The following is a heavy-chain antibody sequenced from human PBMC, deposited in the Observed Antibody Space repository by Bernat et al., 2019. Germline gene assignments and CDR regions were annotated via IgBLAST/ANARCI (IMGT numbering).Heavy chain of an antibody. V-gene: IGHV3-33*01. CDR3: TTDEPLDLWH. D-gene: IGHD1-1*01. Sequence: QVQLVESGGGVVQPGRSLRLSCAASGFTFSDHGMHWVRQPPGEGLEWVAVIWYDGSDKYYADSVKGRFTISRDDSKNTLYLQMNSLKTEDTAVYYCTTDEPLDLWHWGQGTLVTVSS. J-gene: IGHJ4*02. CDR2: IWYDGSDK. CDR1: GFTFSDHG.